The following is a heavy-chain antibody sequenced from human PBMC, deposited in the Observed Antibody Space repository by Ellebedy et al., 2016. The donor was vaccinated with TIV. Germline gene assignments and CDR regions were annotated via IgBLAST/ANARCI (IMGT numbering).Heavy chain of an antibody. V-gene: IGHV3-66*01. D-gene: IGHD7-27*01. CDR1: GFTFSSYA. CDR3: ARGNFWGSVG. CDR2: IYSGGST. J-gene: IGHJ4*02. Sequence: PGGSLRLSCAASGFTFSSYAMSWVRQAPGKGLEWVSVIYSGGSTYYADSVKGRFTISRDNSKNTLYLQMNSLRAEDTAVYYCARGNFWGSVGWGQGTLVTVSS.